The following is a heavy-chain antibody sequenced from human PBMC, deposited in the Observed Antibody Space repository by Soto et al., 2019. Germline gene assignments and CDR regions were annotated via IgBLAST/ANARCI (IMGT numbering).Heavy chain of an antibody. D-gene: IGHD6-13*01. Sequence: GGSLRLSCAASGFTFSSYGMHWVRQAPGKGLEWVAVISYDGSNKYYADSVKGRFTISRDNSKNTLYLQMNSLRAEDTAVYYCAKGSVIGGGRGYSSSWRGNGVLAAWGQGTLVTVSS. CDR1: GFTFSSYG. J-gene: IGHJ4*02. V-gene: IGHV3-30*18. CDR2: ISYDGSNK. CDR3: AKGSVIGGGRGYSSSWRGNGVLAA.